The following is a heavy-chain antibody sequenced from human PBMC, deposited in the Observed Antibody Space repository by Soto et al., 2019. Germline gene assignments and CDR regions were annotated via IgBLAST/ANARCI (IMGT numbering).Heavy chain of an antibody. CDR2: INAGNGNT. Sequence: QVQLVQSGAEEMKPGASVKVCCKASGYTVTSYAMHWVRQAPGQRLEWMGWINAGNGNTKYSQKFQGRVTITRDTSASTVYMELSSLRSEGTAGYYCGRSIVVVTALDYWGQGTLVTVSS. CDR1: GYTVTSYA. V-gene: IGHV1-3*05. D-gene: IGHD2-21*02. CDR3: GRSIVVVTALDY. J-gene: IGHJ4*02.